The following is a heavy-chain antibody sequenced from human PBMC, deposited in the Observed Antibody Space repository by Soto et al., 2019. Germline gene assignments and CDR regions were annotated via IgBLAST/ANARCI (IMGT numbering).Heavy chain of an antibody. CDR1: GFTFSDYY. J-gene: IGHJ4*02. CDR2: ISSSGSTI. Sequence: GRSLRLSCAASGFTFSDYYMSCIRQAPGKGLEWVSYISSSGSTIYYADSVKGRFTISRDNAKNSLYLQMNSLRAEDTAVYYWASTEAAGRVYWGQGALVTVS. V-gene: IGHV3-11*01. CDR3: ASTEAAGRVY. D-gene: IGHD6-13*01.